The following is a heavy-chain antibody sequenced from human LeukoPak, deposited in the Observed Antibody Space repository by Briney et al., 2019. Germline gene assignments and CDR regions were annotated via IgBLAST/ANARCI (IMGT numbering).Heavy chain of an antibody. CDR3: ARGTGTEGDWFDP. CDR1: GGSISSYY. CDR2: IPYSGST. D-gene: IGHD1-1*01. J-gene: IGHJ5*02. Sequence: SETLSLTCTVSGGSISSYYWSWTRQPPGKGLEWIGYIPYSGSTNYNPSLKSRVTMSVDTSKNQFSLKLSSVTAADTAVYYCARGTGTEGDWFDPWGQGTLVTVSS. V-gene: IGHV4-59*01.